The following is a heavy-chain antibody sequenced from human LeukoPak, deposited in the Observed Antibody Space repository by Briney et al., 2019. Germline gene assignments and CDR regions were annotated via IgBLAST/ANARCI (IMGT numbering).Heavy chain of an antibody. J-gene: IGHJ3*02. CDR3: ARDRANGDYDYRNAFDI. V-gene: IGHV1-46*01. Sequence: GASVKVSCKASGYTFTGYYMHWVRQAPGQGLEWMGIINPSGGSTSYAQKFQGRVTMTRDMSTSTVYMELSSLRSEDTAVYYCARDRANGDYDYRNAFDIWGQGTMVTVSS. D-gene: IGHD4-17*01. CDR2: INPSGGST. CDR1: GYTFTGYY.